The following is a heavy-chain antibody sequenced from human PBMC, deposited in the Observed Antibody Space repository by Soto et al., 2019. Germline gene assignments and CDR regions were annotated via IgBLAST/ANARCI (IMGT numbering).Heavy chain of an antibody. Sequence: PGGSLRLSCAASGFTFSGCAMHWVRQASGKGLEWVGRIRSKANSYATAYAASVKGRFTISRDDSKNTAYLQMNSLKTEDTAVYYCTSGLWFGELAIFDYWGQGTLVTVSS. CDR2: IRSKANSYAT. D-gene: IGHD3-10*01. CDR3: TSGLWFGELAIFDY. CDR1: GFTFSGCA. V-gene: IGHV3-73*01. J-gene: IGHJ4*02.